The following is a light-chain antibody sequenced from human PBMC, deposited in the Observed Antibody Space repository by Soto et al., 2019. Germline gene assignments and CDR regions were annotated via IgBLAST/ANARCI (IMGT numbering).Light chain of an antibody. J-gene: IGLJ3*02. V-gene: IGLV2-8*01. CDR1: SSDVGGYDY. Sequence: QSALTQPPSASGSPGQSVTISCAGTSSDVGGYDYVSWYQQHPGKAPKPLIYEVIKRPSGVPDRFSGSKSGNTASLTVSGLQVDDEADYYCSSYGGSNGVLFGGGTKLTVL. CDR2: EVI. CDR3: SSYGGSNGVL.